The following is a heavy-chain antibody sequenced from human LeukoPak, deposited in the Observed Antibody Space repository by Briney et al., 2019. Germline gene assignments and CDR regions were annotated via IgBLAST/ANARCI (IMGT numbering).Heavy chain of an antibody. Sequence: GGSLRLSCAASGFTFSSYAMSWVRQAPGKGLEWVSAISGSGGSTYYADSVKGRFTISRDNSKNTLYLQMNSLRAEDTAVYYCAKDQSSWGELYYFDYWGQGTLVTVSS. V-gene: IGHV3-23*01. CDR1: GFTFSSYA. J-gene: IGHJ4*02. D-gene: IGHD6-13*01. CDR2: ISGSGGST. CDR3: AKDQSSWGELYYFDY.